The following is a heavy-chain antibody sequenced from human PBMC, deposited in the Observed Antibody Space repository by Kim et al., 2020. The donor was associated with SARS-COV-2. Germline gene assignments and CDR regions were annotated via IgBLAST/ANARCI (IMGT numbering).Heavy chain of an antibody. Sequence: ASVKVSCKASGYTFTSYAMHWVRQAPGQRLEWMGWINAGNGNTKYSQKFQGRVTITRDTSASTAYMELSSLRSEDTAVYYCAAGFVGGGGWVNFDYWGQGTLVTVSS. CDR3: AAGFVGGGGWVNFDY. CDR1: GYTFTSYA. CDR2: INAGNGNT. D-gene: IGHD2-15*01. V-gene: IGHV1-3*01. J-gene: IGHJ4*02.